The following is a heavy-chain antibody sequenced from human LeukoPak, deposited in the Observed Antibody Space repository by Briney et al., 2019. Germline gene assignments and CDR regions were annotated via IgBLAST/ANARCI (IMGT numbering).Heavy chain of an antibody. CDR3: AKNSGNSDFDY. D-gene: IGHD1-26*01. J-gene: IGHJ4*02. CDR2: ISHGGST. Sequence: PSETLSLTCAVFGDSISSNNWWTWVRQPPGKGLEWIGEISHGGSTNYNPSLKSRVTISVDKSENHFSLKLSSVTAADTAVYYCAKNSGNSDFDYWGQGTLITVSS. CDR1: GDSISSNNW. V-gene: IGHV4-4*02.